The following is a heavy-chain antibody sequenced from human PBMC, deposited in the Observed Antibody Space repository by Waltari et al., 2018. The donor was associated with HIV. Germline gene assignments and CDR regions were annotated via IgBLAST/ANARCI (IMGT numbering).Heavy chain of an antibody. CDR3: ARDRGDWKQGWFDP. J-gene: IGHJ5*02. Sequence: EVQLVESGGGLIQPGGSLRLSCAASGFTVSSNYMSWVRQAPGKGLEWVSVIYSGGSTYYADSVKGRFTISRDNSKNTLYLQMNSLRAEDTAVYYCARDRGDWKQGWFDPWGQGTLVTVSS. V-gene: IGHV3-53*01. CDR1: GFTVSSNY. CDR2: IYSGGST. D-gene: IGHD2-21*02.